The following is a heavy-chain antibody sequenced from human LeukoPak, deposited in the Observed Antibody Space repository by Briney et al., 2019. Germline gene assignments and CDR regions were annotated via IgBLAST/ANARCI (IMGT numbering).Heavy chain of an antibody. CDR1: GFTFSSYT. CDR3: ARDNPSCVGDCYSKDY. CDR2: ISSSNTYI. V-gene: IGHV3-21*01. D-gene: IGHD2-21*02. Sequence: GGSLRLSCAASGFTFSSYTMNWVRQAPGKGLECVSSISSSNTYIYYADSVKGRFTVSRDNAKNSLYLHMDSLRAEDTAVYYCARDNPSCVGDCYSKDYWGQGTLVTVSS. J-gene: IGHJ4*02.